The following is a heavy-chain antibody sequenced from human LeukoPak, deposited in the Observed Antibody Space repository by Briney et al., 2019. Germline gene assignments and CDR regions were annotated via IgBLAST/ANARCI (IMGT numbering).Heavy chain of an antibody. Sequence: GASVKVSCKASGYTFTSYGISWVRQAPGQGLEWMGWISAYNGNTNYAQKLQGRVTMTEDTSTDTAYMELSSLRFEDTAVYFCTTGTIAMAAWWGQGTLVTVSS. V-gene: IGHV1-18*01. J-gene: IGHJ4*02. CDR2: ISAYNGNT. CDR3: TTGTIAMAAW. CDR1: GYTFTSYG. D-gene: IGHD6-19*01.